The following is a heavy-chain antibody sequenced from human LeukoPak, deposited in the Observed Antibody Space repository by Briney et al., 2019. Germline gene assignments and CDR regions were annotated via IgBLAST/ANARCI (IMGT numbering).Heavy chain of an antibody. V-gene: IGHV4-4*07. CDR3: ARPRSRVSWFDP. CDR2: IHTSGNT. Sequence: SETLSLTCTVSGVSISSYYWSWIRQPAGKGLEWIGRIHTSGNTNYNPSLKSRVTMSVDTSKNQFSLKLSSVTAADTAVYYCARPRSRVSWFDPWGQGTLVTVSS. D-gene: IGHD2-8*01. CDR1: GVSISSYY. J-gene: IGHJ5*02.